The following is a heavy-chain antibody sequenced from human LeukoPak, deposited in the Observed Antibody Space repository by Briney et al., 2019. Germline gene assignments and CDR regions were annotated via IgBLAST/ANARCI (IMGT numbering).Heavy chain of an antibody. CDR3: VVPAALGGDDAFDI. V-gene: IGHV1-2*02. CDR2: INPNSGGT. J-gene: IGHJ3*02. CDR1: GYTFTCYY. Sequence: ASVKVSCKASGYTFTCYYMHWVRQAPGQGLEWMGWINPNSGGTNCAQKFQGRVTMTRDTSISTAYMELSRLRSDDTAVYYCVVPAALGGDDAFDIWGQGTMVTVSS. D-gene: IGHD2-2*01.